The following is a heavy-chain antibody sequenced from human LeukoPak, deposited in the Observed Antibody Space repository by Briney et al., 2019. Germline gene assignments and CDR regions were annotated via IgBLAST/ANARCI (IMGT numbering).Heavy chain of an antibody. CDR3: ATEYYYDSSGYSKHPYFDY. CDR1: GYTFTSYG. CDR2: FDPEDGET. J-gene: IGHJ4*02. Sequence: ASVKVSCKASGYTFTSYGISWVRQAPGQGLEWMGGFDPEDGETIYAQKLQGRVTMTEDTSTDTAYMELSSLRSEDTAVYYCATEYYYDSSGYSKHPYFDYWGQGTLVTVSS. D-gene: IGHD3-22*01. V-gene: IGHV1-24*01.